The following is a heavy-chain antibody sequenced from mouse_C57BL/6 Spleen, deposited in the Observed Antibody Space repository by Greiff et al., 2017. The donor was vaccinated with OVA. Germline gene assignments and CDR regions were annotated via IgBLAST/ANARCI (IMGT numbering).Heavy chain of an antibody. CDR1: GFTFSSYA. CDR2: ISSGGDYI. CDR3: TRDGPPGSTIDY. V-gene: IGHV5-9-1*02. D-gene: IGHD2-1*01. Sequence: EVQLVESGEGLVKPGGSLKLSCAASGFTFSSYAMSWVRQTPEKRLEWVAYISSGGDYIYYADTVKGRFTISRDNARNTLYLQMSSLKSEDTAMYYCTRDGPPGSTIDYWGQGTTLTVSS. J-gene: IGHJ2*01.